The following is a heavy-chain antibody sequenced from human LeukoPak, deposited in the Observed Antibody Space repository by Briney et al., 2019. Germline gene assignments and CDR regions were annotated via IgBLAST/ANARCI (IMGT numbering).Heavy chain of an antibody. CDR3: AGPLHYYGSGSRPRAIDY. CDR1: GGSFSGYY. J-gene: IGHJ4*02. Sequence: QSSETLSLTCAVYGGSFSGYYWSWIRQPPGKGLERIGEINHSGSTNYNPSLKSRVTISVDTSKNQFSLKLSSVTAADTAVYYCAGPLHYYGSGSRPRAIDYWGQGTLVTVSS. V-gene: IGHV4-34*01. D-gene: IGHD3-10*01. CDR2: INHSGST.